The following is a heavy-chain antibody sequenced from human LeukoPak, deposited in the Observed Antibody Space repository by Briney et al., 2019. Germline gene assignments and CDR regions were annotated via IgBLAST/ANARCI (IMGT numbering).Heavy chain of an antibody. Sequence: GASVKVSCKVSGYTLTELSMHWVRQAPGKGLEWMGGFDPEDGETIYAQKFQGRVTMTEDTSTDTAYMELSSLRSEDTAVYYCATVFTPVIAVAGFDAFDIWGQGTMVTVSS. D-gene: IGHD6-19*01. V-gene: IGHV1-24*01. CDR1: GYTLTELS. J-gene: IGHJ3*02. CDR2: FDPEDGET. CDR3: ATVFTPVIAVAGFDAFDI.